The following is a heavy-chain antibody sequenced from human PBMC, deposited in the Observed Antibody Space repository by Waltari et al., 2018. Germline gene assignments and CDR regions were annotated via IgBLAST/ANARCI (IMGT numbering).Heavy chain of an antibody. Sequence: QVQLQESGPGLVKPSQTLSLTCTVSGGSISSGSYSWSWIRQPAGKGLEWIGRIYTSGSTNYNPSLKSRVTISVDTSKNQFSLKLSSVTAADTAVYYCARGRSYIDYWGQGTLVTVSS. CDR1: GGSISSGSYS. CDR3: ARGRSYIDY. CDR2: IYTSGST. V-gene: IGHV4-61*02. J-gene: IGHJ4*02. D-gene: IGHD3-10*01.